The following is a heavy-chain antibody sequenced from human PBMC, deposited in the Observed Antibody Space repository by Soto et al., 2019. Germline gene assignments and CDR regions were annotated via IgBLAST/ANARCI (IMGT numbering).Heavy chain of an antibody. D-gene: IGHD1-1*01. CDR2: SSNSGSFT. CDR1: GFTFSDHY. Sequence: GGSLRLSCAASGFTFSDHYMSWIRQAPGKGLEWIGYSSNSGSFTRYADSVKGRFSISRDNAKNSLYLQINSLRGDDTATYFCVRSGDNYNLLDYWGQGTPVTVS. V-gene: IGHV3-11*06. J-gene: IGHJ4*02. CDR3: VRSGDNYNLLDY.